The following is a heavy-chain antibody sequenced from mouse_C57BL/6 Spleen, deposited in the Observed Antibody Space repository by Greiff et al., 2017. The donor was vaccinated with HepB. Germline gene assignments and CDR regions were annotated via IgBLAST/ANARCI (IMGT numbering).Heavy chain of an antibody. CDR3: ARSDYGYDGNFDV. CDR1: GYTFTSYW. Sequence: VKLQESGTELVKPGASVKLSCKASGYTFTSYWMHWVKQRPGQGLEWIGNINPSNGGTNYNEKFKSKATLTVDKSSSTAYMQLSSLTSEDSAVYYCARSDYGYDGNFDVWGTGTTVTVSS. J-gene: IGHJ1*03. V-gene: IGHV1-53*01. CDR2: INPSNGGT. D-gene: IGHD2-2*01.